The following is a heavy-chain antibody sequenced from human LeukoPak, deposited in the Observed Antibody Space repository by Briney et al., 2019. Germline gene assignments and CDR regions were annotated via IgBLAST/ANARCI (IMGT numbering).Heavy chain of an antibody. Sequence: APVKASCKASGYTVTSYGISCVPQAPGQRLKWRGWMSAYNGNTNYAPKLQCRVTITTDTSTRTTYMALSRLRSAHPAGHYFACRREVGATSSFSPYFDYWRQSTRVSVFS. V-gene: IGHV1-18*01. CDR2: MSAYNGNT. J-gene: IGHJ4*02. D-gene: IGHD1-26*01. CDR3: ACRREVGATSSFSPYFDY. CDR1: GYTVTSYG.